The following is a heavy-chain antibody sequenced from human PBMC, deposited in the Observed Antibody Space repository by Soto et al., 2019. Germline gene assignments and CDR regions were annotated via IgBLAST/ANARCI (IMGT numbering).Heavy chain of an antibody. CDR2: IKSKTDGGTT. CDR1: GFTFSKAL. J-gene: IGHJ4*02. CDR3: TTDDDSSGYYSDFDY. D-gene: IGHD3-22*01. V-gene: IGHV3-15*01. Sequence: PGGSLRLSCAASGFTFSKALMTWVRQSPGKGLEWVGRIKSKTDGGTTDYAAPVKGRFTISRDDSKNTLYLQMNSLKTEDTAVYYCTTDDDSSGYYSDFDYWGQGTLVTVSS.